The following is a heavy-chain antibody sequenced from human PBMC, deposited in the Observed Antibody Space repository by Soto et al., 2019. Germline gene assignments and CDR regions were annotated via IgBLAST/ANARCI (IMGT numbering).Heavy chain of an antibody. V-gene: IGHV4-59*01. CDR2: IYYSGST. CDR1: GGSISSYY. Sequence: PSETLSLTCTVSGGSISSYYWSWIRQPPGKGLEWIGYIYYSGSTNYNPSLKSRVTISVDTSKNQFSLKLSSVTAADTAVYYCARASRELLYSYIDYGMDVWGQGTTVT. CDR3: ARASRELLYSYIDYGMDV. D-gene: IGHD3-10*01. J-gene: IGHJ6*02.